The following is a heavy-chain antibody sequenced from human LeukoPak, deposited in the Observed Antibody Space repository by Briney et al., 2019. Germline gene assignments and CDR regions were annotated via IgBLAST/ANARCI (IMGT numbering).Heavy chain of an antibody. CDR3: ARLGGCSGGSCPDY. Sequence: PSQTLSLTCTVSGGSISSGSYYWSWIRQPAGKGLEWIGRIYTSGSTNYNPSLKSRVTISVDTSKNQFSLKLSSVTAADTAVYYCARLGGCSGGSCPDYWGQGTLVTVSS. CDR1: GGSISSGSYY. V-gene: IGHV4-61*02. CDR2: IYTSGST. D-gene: IGHD2-15*01. J-gene: IGHJ4*02.